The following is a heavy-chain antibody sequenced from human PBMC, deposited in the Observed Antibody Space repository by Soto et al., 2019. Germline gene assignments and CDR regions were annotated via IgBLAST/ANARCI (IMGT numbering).Heavy chain of an antibody. CDR1: GGSFSGYY. CDR2: INHSGST. CDR3: ARGRLGSSGYYYYNSWFDP. J-gene: IGHJ5*02. V-gene: IGHV4-34*01. Sequence: SETLSLTCAVYGGSFSGYYWSWIRQPPGKGLEWIGEINHSGSTNYNPSLKSRVTISVDTSKNQFSLKLSSVTAADTAVYYCARGRLGSSGYYYYNSWFDPWGQGTLVTVSS. D-gene: IGHD3-22*01.